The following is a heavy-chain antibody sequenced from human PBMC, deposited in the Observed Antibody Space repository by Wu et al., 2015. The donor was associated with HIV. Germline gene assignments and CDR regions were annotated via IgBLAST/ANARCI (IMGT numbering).Heavy chain of an antibody. CDR3: ARGVNVDTAMGNAFDI. D-gene: IGHD5-18*01. Sequence: QVQLVQSGAEVKKTGASVKVSCKASEYTFTSYDISWVRQAPGQGLEWMGRIIPIFGTANYAQKFQGRVTITADESTSTAYMELSSLRSEDTAVYYCARGVNVDTAMGNAFDIVGPRDNGHRLF. J-gene: IGHJ3*02. CDR2: IIPIFGTA. CDR1: EYTFTSYD. V-gene: IGHV1-69*18.